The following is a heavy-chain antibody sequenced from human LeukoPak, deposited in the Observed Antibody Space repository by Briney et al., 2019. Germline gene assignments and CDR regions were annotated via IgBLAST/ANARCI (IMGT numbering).Heavy chain of an antibody. V-gene: IGHV3-23*01. CDR1: GFIFSNYA. J-gene: IGHJ4*02. CDR3: AKDLEYSSSFFDY. Sequence: PGGSLRLSCVASGFIFSNYAMSWVRQAPGKGLEWVSSISGGGGRKNYADSVKGRFTISRDNSKNTLYMNSLRVEDTAVYYCAKDLEYSSSFFDYWGQGTLVTVSS. CDR2: ISGGGGRK. D-gene: IGHD6-6*01.